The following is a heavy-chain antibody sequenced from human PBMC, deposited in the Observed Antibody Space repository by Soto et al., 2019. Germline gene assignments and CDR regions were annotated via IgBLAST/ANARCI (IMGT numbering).Heavy chain of an antibody. CDR1: GYTLTAYF. J-gene: IGHJ4*02. D-gene: IGHD3-10*02. CDR3: ARSSVQNRPIDY. Sequence: QVQLVQSGAEVKKHGASVKVSCKASGYTLTAYFIYWLGQAPGPGREWMGKVNPGDGSTRYAQIFQDRVTMLRDTSTRTIYTELRSLRSEDTAVYYCARSSVQNRPIDYWGQRTLVNVSS. CDR2: VNPGDGST. V-gene: IGHV1-46*01.